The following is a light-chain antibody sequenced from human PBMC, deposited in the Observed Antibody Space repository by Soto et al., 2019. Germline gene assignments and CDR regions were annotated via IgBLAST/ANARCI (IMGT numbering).Light chain of an antibody. J-gene: IGKJ1*01. V-gene: IGKV1-8*01. CDR3: QQYYSYPWT. CDR1: QGISSS. Sequence: AIRMTQSPSSFSASTGDRVTITCRASQGISSSLAWYQQKPGKAPQLLIYAASTLQSGVPSRFSGSGSGTDFTLTISCLQYEDFATYYCQQYYSYPWTFGQGTKVEIK. CDR2: AAS.